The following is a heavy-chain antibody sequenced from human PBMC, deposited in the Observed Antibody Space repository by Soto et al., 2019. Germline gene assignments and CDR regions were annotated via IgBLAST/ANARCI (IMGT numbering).Heavy chain of an antibody. V-gene: IGHV3-7*01. CDR2: IKQDGTAK. J-gene: IGHJ4*02. Sequence: GGSLRLSCAASGFTFSRYWMNWVRQAPGKGLEWAANIKQDGTAKNYVDSVKGRFTISRDNARNSLYLQMDSLTAEDSALYYCSTSLNYWGQGTLVTVSS. CDR3: STSLNY. CDR1: GFTFSRYW.